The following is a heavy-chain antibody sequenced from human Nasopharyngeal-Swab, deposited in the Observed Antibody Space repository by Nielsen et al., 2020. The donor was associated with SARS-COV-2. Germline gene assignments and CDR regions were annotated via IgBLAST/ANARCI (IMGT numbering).Heavy chain of an antibody. J-gene: IGHJ5*02. CDR2: IYYSGST. CDR3: ARSAVAAAGWGWFDP. D-gene: IGHD6-13*01. V-gene: IGHV4-59*01. Sequence: SETLSLTCTVSGGSISSYYWSWIRQPPGKGLEWIGYIYYSGSTNYNPSLKSRVTISVDTSKNQFSLKLSSVTAADTAVYYCARSAVAAAGWGWFDPWGQGTLVTVSS. CDR1: GGSISSYY.